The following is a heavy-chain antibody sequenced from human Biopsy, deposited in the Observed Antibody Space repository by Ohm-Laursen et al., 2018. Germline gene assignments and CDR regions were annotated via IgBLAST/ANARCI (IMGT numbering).Heavy chain of an antibody. CDR1: GGSISNNNYY. CDR3: ARDYDTSGYYYVS. CDR2: IFYRGSP. D-gene: IGHD3-22*01. Sequence: TLSLTCAVSGGSISNNNYYWGWIRQPPGKGLVWIGSIFYRGSPHYKPSLKSRVNISVDTSKNQFSLKLNSVTAADTAVYYCARDYDTSGYYYVSWGQGTLVTVSS. J-gene: IGHJ5*02. V-gene: IGHV4-39*01.